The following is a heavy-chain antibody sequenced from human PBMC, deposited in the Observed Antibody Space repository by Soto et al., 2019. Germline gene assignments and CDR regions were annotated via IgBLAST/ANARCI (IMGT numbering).Heavy chain of an antibody. V-gene: IGHV3-30*18. CDR1: GFTFSSYG. J-gene: IGHJ4*02. CDR2: ISYDGSNK. Sequence: GGSLRLSCAASGFTFSSYGMHWVRQAPGKGLEWVAVISYDGSNKYYADSVKGRFTISRDNSKNTLYLQMNSLRAEDTAVYYCAKQAPAYCGGDCSISYWGQGTVVTVSS. CDR3: AKQAPAYCGGDCSISY. D-gene: IGHD2-21*02.